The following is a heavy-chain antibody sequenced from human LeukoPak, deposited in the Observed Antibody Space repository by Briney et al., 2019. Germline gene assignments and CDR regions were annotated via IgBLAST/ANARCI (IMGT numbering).Heavy chain of an antibody. V-gene: IGHV1-46*01. D-gene: IGHD1-26*01. Sequence: ASVKVSCKASGYTFTSYYMHWVRQAPGQGLEWMGIINPGGGGTSYAQKFQGRVTMTRDTSISTAYMELSRLRSDDTAVYYCARDWEGLGEYWYFDLWGRGTLVTVSS. CDR1: GYTFTSYY. CDR3: ARDWEGLGEYWYFDL. J-gene: IGHJ2*01. CDR2: INPGGGGT.